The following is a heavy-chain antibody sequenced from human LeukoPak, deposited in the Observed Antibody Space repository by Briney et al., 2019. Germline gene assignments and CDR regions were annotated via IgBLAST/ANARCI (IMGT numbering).Heavy chain of an antibody. CDR3: ARDPARFDAFDI. D-gene: IGHD6-6*01. CDR2: IYSGGST. V-gene: IGHV3-53*01. CDR1: XXTXXXNY. Sequence: SXXTXXXNYMXWVRQAPGXGXEWVSVIYSGGSTYYADSVKGRFTISRDNPKNTLYLQMNSLRAEDTAVYYCARDPARFDAFDIWGQGTLVTVSS. J-gene: IGHJ3*02.